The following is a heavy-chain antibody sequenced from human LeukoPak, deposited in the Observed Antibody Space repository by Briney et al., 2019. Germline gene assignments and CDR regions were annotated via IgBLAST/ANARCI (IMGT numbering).Heavy chain of an antibody. CDR2: IYYTGST. CDR1: GGSISGTSYY. D-gene: IGHD1-26*01. J-gene: IGHJ4*02. Sequence: SETLSLTCTVSGGSISGTSYYWGWIRQPPGKGLEWIGQIYYTGSTYYNPSLKSRVTISVDTSKSQFSLNLTSVTAADTAVYYCARRGSGSLALFDYWGQGTLVTVSS. CDR3: ARRGSGSLALFDY. V-gene: IGHV4-39*01.